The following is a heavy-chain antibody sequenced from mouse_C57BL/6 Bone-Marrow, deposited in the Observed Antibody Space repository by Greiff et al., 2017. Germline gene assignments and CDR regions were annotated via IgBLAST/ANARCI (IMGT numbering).Heavy chain of an antibody. CDR1: GYTFTSYW. J-gene: IGHJ2*01. Sequence: VQLQQSGAELVKPGASVKMSCKASGYTFTSYWITWVTQRPGQGLEWIGDIYPGSGSTNYNEKFKSKATLTVDTSASTAYMQLSSLTSEDSAVYYCARGDDYDREDDFDYWGQGTTLTVSS. D-gene: IGHD2-4*01. V-gene: IGHV1-55*01. CDR2: IYPGSGST. CDR3: ARGDDYDREDDFDY.